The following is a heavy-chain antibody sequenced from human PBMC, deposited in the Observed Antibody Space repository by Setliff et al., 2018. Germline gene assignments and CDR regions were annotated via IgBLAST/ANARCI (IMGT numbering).Heavy chain of an antibody. Sequence: ASVKVSCKASGYTFNNYGITWVRQAPGQGLEWMGWINNYSFKTTYPQKFLDRVTATTDTSATTAYMELKNLRSDDTAAYYCARINFYVSSGYYYAPDFWGQGTLVTVSS. CDR3: ARINFYVSSGYYYAPDF. V-gene: IGHV1-18*01. J-gene: IGHJ4*02. D-gene: IGHD3-22*01. CDR2: INNYSFKT. CDR1: GYTFNNYG.